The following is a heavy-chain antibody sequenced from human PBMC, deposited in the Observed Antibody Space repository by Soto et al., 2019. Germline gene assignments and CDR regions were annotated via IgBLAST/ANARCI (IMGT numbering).Heavy chain of an antibody. Sequence: GGSLRLSCAASGFTFSSYAMHWVRQAPGKGLEYVSAISSNGGSTYYANSVKGRFTISRDNSKNTLYLQMGSLRAEDMAVYYCARDRVKGSSSSTEYYYYYMDVWGKGTTVTVSS. CDR2: ISSNGGST. V-gene: IGHV3-64*01. D-gene: IGHD6-6*01. CDR1: GFTFSSYA. CDR3: ARDRVKGSSSSTEYYYYYMDV. J-gene: IGHJ6*03.